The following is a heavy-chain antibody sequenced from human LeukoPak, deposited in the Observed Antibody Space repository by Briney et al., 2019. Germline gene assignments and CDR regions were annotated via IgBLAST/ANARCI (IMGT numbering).Heavy chain of an antibody. CDR1: GGSISSSGYY. J-gene: IGHJ4*02. V-gene: IGHV4-61*08. D-gene: IGHD3-22*01. Sequence: SETLSLTCTVSGGSISSSGYYWGWIRQPPGKGLEWIGYIYYSGSTNYNPSLKSRVTISVDTSKNQFSLKLSSVTAADTAVYYCARAEVLPDFYDTSGGFDYWGQGTLVTVSS. CDR3: ARAEVLPDFYDTSGGFDY. CDR2: IYYSGST.